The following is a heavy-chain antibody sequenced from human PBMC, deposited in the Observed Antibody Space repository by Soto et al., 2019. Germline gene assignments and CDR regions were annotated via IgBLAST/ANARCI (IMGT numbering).Heavy chain of an antibody. CDR3: ATVRGAGYSYDY. Sequence: GASVKVSCKTSGYTFTSYGISWVRRAPGQGLEWMGWISAYNGNTNYAQKFQGWVTMTRDTSISTAYMELSRLRSDDTAVYYCATVRGAGYSYDYWGQGTLVTVSS. CDR2: ISAYNGNT. CDR1: GYTFTSYG. J-gene: IGHJ4*02. V-gene: IGHV1-18*01. D-gene: IGHD5-18*01.